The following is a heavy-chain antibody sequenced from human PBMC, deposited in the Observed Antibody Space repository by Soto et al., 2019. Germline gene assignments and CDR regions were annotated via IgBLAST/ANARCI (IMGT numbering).Heavy chain of an antibody. CDR1: GYSFTNYD. CDR2: ISPYNGDT. V-gene: IGHV1-18*01. CDR3: ARYYSSTSCDHYFDY. Sequence: GASVKVSCKASGYSFTNYDISWVRQAPGQGLEWMGWISPYNGDTNYAQKLQGRVTMTTDTSTSTAYMELRSLRSDDTAVYYCARYYSSTSCDHYFDYWGQGTLVTVSS. D-gene: IGHD2-2*01. J-gene: IGHJ4*02.